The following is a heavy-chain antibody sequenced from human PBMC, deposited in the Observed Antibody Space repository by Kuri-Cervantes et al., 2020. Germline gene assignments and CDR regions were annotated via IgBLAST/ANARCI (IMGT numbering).Heavy chain of an antibody. J-gene: IGHJ3*02. CDR3: ARADGDYPDAFDI. CDR1: GGSISSSSYY. D-gene: IGHD4-17*01. Sequence: SETLSLTCTVSGGSISSSSYYWGWIRQPPGKGLEWIGSIYYSGSTYYNPSLKSRVTISVDTSKNQFPLKLSSVTAADTAVYYCARADGDYPDAFDIWGQGTMVTVSS. V-gene: IGHV4-39*01. CDR2: IYYSGST.